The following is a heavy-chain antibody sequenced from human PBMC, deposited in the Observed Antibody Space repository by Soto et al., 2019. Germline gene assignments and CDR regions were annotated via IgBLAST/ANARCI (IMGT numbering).Heavy chain of an antibody. Sequence: TLSLTCTVSGGSISSGGYYWSWIRQHPGKGLEWIGYIYYSGSTYYNPSLKSRVTISVDTSKNQFSLKLSSVTAADTAVYYCARERPYCTNGVCYTNWFDPWGRGTLLTVSS. CDR2: IYYSGST. D-gene: IGHD2-8*01. CDR3: ARERPYCTNGVCYTNWFDP. CDR1: GGSISSGGYY. V-gene: IGHV4-31*03. J-gene: IGHJ5*02.